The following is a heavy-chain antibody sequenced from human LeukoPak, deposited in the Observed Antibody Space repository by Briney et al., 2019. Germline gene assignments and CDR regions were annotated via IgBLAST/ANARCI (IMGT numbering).Heavy chain of an antibody. CDR1: GGSISSSSYS. V-gene: IGHV4-39*01. J-gene: IGHJ4*02. D-gene: IGHD3-3*01. CDR3: AVRLLSRLI. CDR2: IYYSGST. Sequence: SETLSLTCTVSGGSISSSSYSWGWIRQPPGKGLEWIGSIYYSGSTYYNPSLKSRVTISVDTSKNQFSLKLSSVTAADTAVYYCAVRLLSRLIWGQGTLVTVSS.